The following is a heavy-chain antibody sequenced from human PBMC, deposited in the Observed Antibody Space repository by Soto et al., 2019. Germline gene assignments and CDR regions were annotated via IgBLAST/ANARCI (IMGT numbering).Heavy chain of an antibody. D-gene: IGHD2-8*02. CDR3: AKGSFTVRDYCYMDV. Sequence: GGSLRLSCAASGFTFTNDWMHWVRQAPGKGLEWVSAISGSGGSTYYADSVKGRFTISRDNSKNTLYLQMNSLRAEDTAVYYCAKGSFTVRDYCYMDVWGKGTTVTVSS. V-gene: IGHV3-23*01. CDR2: ISGSGGST. CDR1: GFTFTNDW. J-gene: IGHJ6*03.